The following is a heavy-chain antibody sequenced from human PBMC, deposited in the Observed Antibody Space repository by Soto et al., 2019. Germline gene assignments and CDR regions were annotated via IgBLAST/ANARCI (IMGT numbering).Heavy chain of an antibody. V-gene: IGHV1-18*01. Sequence: QVQLVQSGAEVKKPGASVKVSCKASGYTFTSYGISWVRQAPGQGLEWMGWISAYNGNTNYAQKLQGRGTMTTDTSTSTAYMELRSLRSDDTAVYYCARGMSGLLWFGEPLPFDYWGQGTLVTVSS. D-gene: IGHD3-10*01. CDR1: GYTFTSYG. J-gene: IGHJ4*02. CDR2: ISAYNGNT. CDR3: ARGMSGLLWFGEPLPFDY.